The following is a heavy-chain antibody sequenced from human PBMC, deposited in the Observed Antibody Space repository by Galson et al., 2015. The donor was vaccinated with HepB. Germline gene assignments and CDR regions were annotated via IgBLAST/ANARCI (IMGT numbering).Heavy chain of an antibody. V-gene: IGHV3-23*01. CDR2: ISGSGGST. Sequence: SLRLSCAASGFTFSSYAMSWVRQAPGKGLEWVSAISGSGGSTYYADSVKGRFTISRGNSKNTLYLQMNSLRAEDTAVYYCAKGYSSSWLHPYWYFDLWGRGTLVTVSS. J-gene: IGHJ2*01. D-gene: IGHD6-13*01. CDR1: GFTFSSYA. CDR3: AKGYSSSWLHPYWYFDL.